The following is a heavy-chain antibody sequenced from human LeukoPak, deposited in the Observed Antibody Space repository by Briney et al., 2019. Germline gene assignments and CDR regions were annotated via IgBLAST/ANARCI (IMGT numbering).Heavy chain of an antibody. CDR1: GGSISSGGYY. D-gene: IGHD3-3*01. CDR3: ARWGRLRFLEWLLDDAFDI. V-gene: IGHV4-31*03. J-gene: IGHJ3*02. CDR2: IYYSGST. Sequence: TLSLTCPVSGGSISSGGYYWSWIRQHPGKGLEWIGYIYYSGSTYYNPSLKSRVTISVDTSKNQFSLKLSSVTAADTAVYYCARWGRLRFLEWLLDDAFDIWGQGTMVTVSS.